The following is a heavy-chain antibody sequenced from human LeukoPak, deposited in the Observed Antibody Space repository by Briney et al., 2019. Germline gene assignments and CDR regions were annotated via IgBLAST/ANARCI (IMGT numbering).Heavy chain of an antibody. J-gene: IGHJ4*02. CDR1: GFTFSSYE. V-gene: IGHV3-48*03. D-gene: IGHD6-19*01. CDR3: ATNLYCSGWELPPYFDY. CDR2: ISSSCSTI. Sequence: GGSLRLSCAASGFTFSSYEMNWVRQAPGKGLEGVSYISSSCSTIYYADSVTGRFTIPSDNAQISLYLQMNSLSAEDTAVYYCATNLYCSGWELPPYFDYWRQGTLATVSS.